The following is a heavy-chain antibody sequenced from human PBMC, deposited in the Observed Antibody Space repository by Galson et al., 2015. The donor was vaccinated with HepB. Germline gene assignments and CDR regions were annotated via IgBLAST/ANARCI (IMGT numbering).Heavy chain of an antibody. V-gene: IGHV3-48*01. J-gene: IGHJ1*01. CDR1: GFTFSSYS. CDR3: ARLAYYDSSGYYNPAYFQH. Sequence: SLRLSCAASGFTFSSYSMNWVRQAPGKGLEWVSYISSSSSTIYYADSVKGRFTISRDNAKNSLYLQMNSLRAEDTAVYYCARLAYYDSSGYYNPAYFQHWGQGTLVTVSS. D-gene: IGHD3-22*01. CDR2: ISSSSSTI.